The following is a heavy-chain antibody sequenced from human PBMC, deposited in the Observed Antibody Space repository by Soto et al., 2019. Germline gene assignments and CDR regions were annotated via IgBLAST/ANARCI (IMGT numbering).Heavy chain of an antibody. V-gene: IGHV5-51*01. D-gene: IGHD4-17*01. J-gene: IGHJ4*02. Sequence: PGESLKISCKGSGYTFTSYWIAWVRQMPGKGLEWMGLIYPGDSDTRYSPSLQGQVAISADKFISTAYLQWSSLRAEDTAVFYCAARNGDYPLAHFDYWGQGTLVTVSS. CDR2: IYPGDSDT. CDR1: GYTFTSYW. CDR3: AARNGDYPLAHFDY.